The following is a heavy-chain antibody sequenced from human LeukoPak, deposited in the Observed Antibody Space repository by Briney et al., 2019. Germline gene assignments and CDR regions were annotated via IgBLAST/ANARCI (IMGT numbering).Heavy chain of an antibody. CDR1: GGSISSSSYY. CDR3: ARHSLAARLNYYYMDA. D-gene: IGHD6-6*01. V-gene: IGHV4-39*01. Sequence: SETLSLTCTVSGGSISSSSYYWGWIRQPPGKGLEWIGSIFYSGSTYYNPSLKSRVTISVDTSKNQFSLKLSSVTAADTAVYYCARHSLAARLNYYYMDAWGKGTTVTVSS. J-gene: IGHJ6*03. CDR2: IFYSGST.